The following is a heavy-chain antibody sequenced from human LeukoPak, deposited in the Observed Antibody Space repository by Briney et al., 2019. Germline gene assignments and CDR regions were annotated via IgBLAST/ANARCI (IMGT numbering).Heavy chain of an antibody. CDR2: IIPIFGTA. J-gene: IGHJ4*02. V-gene: IGHV1-69*13. D-gene: IGHD3-10*01. Sequence: GASVKVSCKASGGTFSSYAISWVRQAPGQGLEWMGGIIPIFGTANYAQKFQGRVTITADESTSTAYMELRSLRSDDTAVYYCARDRVGFTMVRGVIIMPTFGSGQRCDYWGQGTLVTVSS. CDR3: ARDRVGFTMVRGVIIMPTFGSGQRCDY. CDR1: GGTFSSYA.